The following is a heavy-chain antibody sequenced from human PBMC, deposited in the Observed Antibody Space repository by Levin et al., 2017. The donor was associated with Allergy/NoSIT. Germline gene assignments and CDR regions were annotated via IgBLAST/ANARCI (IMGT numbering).Heavy chain of an antibody. CDR2: ISSSSSYI. CDR1: GFTFSSYS. Sequence: LSLTCAASGFTFSSYSMNWVRQAPGKGLEWVSSISSSSSYIYYADSVKGRFTISRDNAKNSLYLQMNSLRAEDTAVYYCARDGTAAVDYWGQGTLVTVSS. D-gene: IGHD1-14*01. CDR3: ARDGTAAVDY. J-gene: IGHJ4*02. V-gene: IGHV3-21*01.